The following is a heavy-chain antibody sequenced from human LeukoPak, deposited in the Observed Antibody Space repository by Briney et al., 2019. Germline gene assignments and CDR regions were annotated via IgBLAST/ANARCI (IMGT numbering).Heavy chain of an antibody. D-gene: IGHD3-9*01. J-gene: IGHJ3*02. CDR3: ARPSETGYYRGAVDI. CDR1: GSSFTSYW. Sequence: GASLKISCKGSGSSFTSYWSGWVRQLPGKGLEWMGIIYLGDSDTRYSPSFQGQVTISAGKSSSTAYLQWSSLNASETAMYYCARPSETGYYRGAVDICGQGTMVTVSS. V-gene: IGHV5-51*01. CDR2: IYLGDSDT.